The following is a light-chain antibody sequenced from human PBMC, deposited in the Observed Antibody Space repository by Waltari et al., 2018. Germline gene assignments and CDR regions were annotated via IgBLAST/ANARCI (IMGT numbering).Light chain of an antibody. Sequence: IQMTQSPSTLSASVGDRVTITCRASQTISTWLAWYQHKPGQAPKLLIYDASTIQSGVPSRFSGSGSGTEFSLTISTLQPDDFATYYCQHYNNYSGTFGQGTRVELK. CDR3: QHYNNYSGT. V-gene: IGKV1-5*01. CDR2: DAS. CDR1: QTISTW. J-gene: IGKJ1*01.